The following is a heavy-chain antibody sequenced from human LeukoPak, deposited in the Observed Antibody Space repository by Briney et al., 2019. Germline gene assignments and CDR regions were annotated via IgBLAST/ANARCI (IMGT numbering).Heavy chain of an antibody. Sequence: ASVKVSCKASGYSFSTHWMHWVRQAPGQGLEWMGWINPNSGGTNYAQKFQGRVTVTRDTSISTAYMELSRLRSDDTAVYYCVITMVRGVISFDYWGQGTLVTVSS. CDR2: INPNSGGT. CDR3: VITMVRGVISFDY. CDR1: GYSFSTHW. J-gene: IGHJ4*02. V-gene: IGHV1-2*02. D-gene: IGHD3-10*01.